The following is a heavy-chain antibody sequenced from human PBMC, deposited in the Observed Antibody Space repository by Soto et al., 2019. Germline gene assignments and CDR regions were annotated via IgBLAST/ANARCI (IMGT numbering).Heavy chain of an antibody. J-gene: IGHJ4*02. CDR1: GFTFSDHY. Sequence: GGSLRLSCAASGFTFSDHYMDWVRQAPGKGLEWVGRIRNKTKRYTTDYAASVNGRFTISRDDSENSLHLQMNSLKTEDTAVYYCARHSNQLLGFDYWGQGTLVTVSS. CDR2: IRNKTKRYTT. V-gene: IGHV3-72*01. D-gene: IGHD2-2*01. CDR3: ARHSNQLLGFDY.